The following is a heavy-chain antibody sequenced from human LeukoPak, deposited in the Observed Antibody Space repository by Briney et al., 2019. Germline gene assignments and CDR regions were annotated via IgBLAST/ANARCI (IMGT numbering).Heavy chain of an antibody. CDR2: IYYSGST. CDR3: ARASYYYYDSSGYPSDAFDI. D-gene: IGHD3-22*01. Sequence: SETLSLTCTVSGGSISSYYWSWIRQPPGKGLEWIGYIYYSGSTNYNPSLKSRVTISVDTSKNQFSLKLSSVTAADTAVYYCARASYYYYDSSGYPSDAFDIWGQGTMVTVSS. CDR1: GGSISSYY. J-gene: IGHJ3*02. V-gene: IGHV4-59*01.